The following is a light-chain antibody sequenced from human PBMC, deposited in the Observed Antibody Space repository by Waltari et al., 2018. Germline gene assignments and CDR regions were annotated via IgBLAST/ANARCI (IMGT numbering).Light chain of an antibody. CDR2: DAS. CDR3: HQRNNLPDT. CDR1: QSVGSY. J-gene: IGKJ5*01. V-gene: IGKV3-11*01. Sequence: EILLTQSPATLSLSPGERVTLSCRARQSVGSYLAWYQQKPGQAPRPLIYDASNRATGVPARFSGSESGTDFTLTISSLKPEDFAVYYCHQRNNLPDTFGQGTRLEIK.